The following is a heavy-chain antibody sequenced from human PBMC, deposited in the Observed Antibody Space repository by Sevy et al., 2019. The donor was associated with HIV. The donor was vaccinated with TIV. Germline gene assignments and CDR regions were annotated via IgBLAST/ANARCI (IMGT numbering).Heavy chain of an antibody. CDR1: GFAFYDYS. D-gene: IGHD2-8*01. CDR2: LSFGCGKI. Sequence: GGSLRLSCAASGFAFYDYSMSWIRQAPGKGLEWVATLSFGCGKINYADSVKGGLTISRDIWKNSFYLQMDNLRVEDTALYYCAREGCTRPHDYWGQGTRVTVSS. J-gene: IGHJ4*02. V-gene: IGHV3-23*01. CDR3: AREGCTRPHDY.